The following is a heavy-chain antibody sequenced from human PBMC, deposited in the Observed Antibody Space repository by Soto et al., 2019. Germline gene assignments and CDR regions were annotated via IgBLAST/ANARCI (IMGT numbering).Heavy chain of an antibody. J-gene: IGHJ6*02. CDR3: ARSRDGYSFYFYYGMDG. V-gene: IGHV3-30*03. CDR2: ILHDGSAE. CDR1: GFTFTSYG. D-gene: IGHD4-4*01. Sequence: GGSLRLSCAASGFTFTSYGMHWVRHAPGKGLEWMALILHDGSAEYYADSVKGRFTISRDNSKNTLYLQMNSLRAEDTAVYYCARSRDGYSFYFYYGMDGWGQGTTVTAP.